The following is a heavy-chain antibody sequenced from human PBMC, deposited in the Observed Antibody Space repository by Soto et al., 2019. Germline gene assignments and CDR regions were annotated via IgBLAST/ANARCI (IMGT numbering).Heavy chain of an antibody. CDR3: TRGPRPSSAGTGAY. J-gene: IGHJ4*02. CDR2: IDYDGTTT. CDR1: GFAFDSYW. V-gene: IGHV3-74*01. D-gene: IGHD3-10*01. Sequence: PGGSLRLYCAASGFAFDSYWMHWVRQVPGERPVWVSRIDYDGTTTTYADFVKGRFTISRDNAKNTLYLQMNNLRAEDTAVYYCTRGPRPSSAGTGAYWGQGTQVTVSS.